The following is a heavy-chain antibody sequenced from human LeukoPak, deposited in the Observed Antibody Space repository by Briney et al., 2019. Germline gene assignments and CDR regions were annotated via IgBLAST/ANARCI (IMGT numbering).Heavy chain of an antibody. J-gene: IGHJ4*02. CDR3: AREIYGDYGYFDY. D-gene: IGHD4-17*01. V-gene: IGHV4-31*03. CDR2: IYYSGST. Sequence: PSEILSLTCTVSGGSISSGGYYWSWIRQHPGKGLEWIGYIYYSGSTYYNPSLKSRVTISVDTSKNQFSLKLSSVTAADTAVYYCAREIYGDYGYFDYWGQGTLVTVSS. CDR1: GGSISSGGYY.